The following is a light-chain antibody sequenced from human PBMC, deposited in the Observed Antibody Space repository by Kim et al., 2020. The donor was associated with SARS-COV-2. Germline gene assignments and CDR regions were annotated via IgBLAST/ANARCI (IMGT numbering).Light chain of an antibody. Sequence: STSVGDRVTITCRASQGIGRYLAGYQQKPGEAPKVLIHTASTLQTGVPSRFSGSRSWTDFALTISSLQTEDSATYFCQQLNTYPYTFGQGTKLEI. CDR3: QQLNTYPYT. CDR2: TAS. V-gene: IGKV1-9*01. J-gene: IGKJ2*01. CDR1: QGIGRY.